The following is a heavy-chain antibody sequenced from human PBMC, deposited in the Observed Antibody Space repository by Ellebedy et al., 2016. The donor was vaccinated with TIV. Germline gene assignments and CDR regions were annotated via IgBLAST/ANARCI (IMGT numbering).Heavy chain of an antibody. D-gene: IGHD6-19*01. CDR1: GFSLSTSGMC. J-gene: IGHJ4*02. V-gene: IGHV2-70*11. Sequence: SGPTLVXPTQTLTLTCTFSGFSLSTSGMCVSWIRQPPGKALEWLARIDWDDDKYYSTSLKTRLTISKDTSKNQVVLTMTNMDPVDTATYYCARISFSIAVAGYYFDYWGQGTLVTVSS. CDR2: IDWDDDK. CDR3: ARISFSIAVAGYYFDY.